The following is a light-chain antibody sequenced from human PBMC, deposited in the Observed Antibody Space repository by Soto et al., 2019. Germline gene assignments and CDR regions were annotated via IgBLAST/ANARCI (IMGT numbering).Light chain of an antibody. CDR1: SSEVGSYNL. Sequence: QSVLTQPASVSGTPGQSITVSCTGASSEVGSYNLVSWYQQHPGKAPKLIIYEGTKRPSGISNRFSGSNSGNTASLTISGLQAEDEADYYCCSYAGGSLVFGGGTQLTVL. CDR3: CSYAGGSLV. V-gene: IGLV2-23*01. J-gene: IGLJ2*01. CDR2: EGT.